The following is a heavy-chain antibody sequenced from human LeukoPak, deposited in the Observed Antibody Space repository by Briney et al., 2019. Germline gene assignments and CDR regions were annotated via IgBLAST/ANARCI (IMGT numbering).Heavy chain of an antibody. J-gene: IGHJ4*02. D-gene: IGHD1-1*01. V-gene: IGHV3-48*01. CDR3: ASGSRQLQFDY. CDR1: GFTFSSYS. Sequence: GRSLRLSYAASGFTFSSYSMNWVRQAPGKGLEWVSYISSSSSTIYYADSVKGRFTISRDNAKNSLYLQMNSLRAEDTAVYYCASGSRQLQFDYWGQGTLVTVSS. CDR2: ISSSSSTI.